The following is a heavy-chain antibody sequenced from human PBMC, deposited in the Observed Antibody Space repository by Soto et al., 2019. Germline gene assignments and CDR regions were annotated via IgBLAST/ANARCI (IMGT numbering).Heavy chain of an antibody. CDR1: GYTFTSYA. CDR3: ARGRDITGTTGDYYYYYGMDV. V-gene: IGHV1-3*01. CDR2: INAGNGNT. D-gene: IGHD1-20*01. J-gene: IGHJ6*02. Sequence: ASVKVSCKASGYTFTSYAMHWVRQAPGQRLEWMGWINAGNGNTKYSQKLQGRVTITRDTSASTAYMELSSLRSEDTAVYYCARGRDITGTTGDYYYYYGMDVWGQGTTVTVAS.